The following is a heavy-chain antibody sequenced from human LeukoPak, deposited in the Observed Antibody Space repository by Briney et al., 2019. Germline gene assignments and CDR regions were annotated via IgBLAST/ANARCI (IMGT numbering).Heavy chain of an antibody. Sequence: GGSLRLSCAASGFTFSDYYMSWIRQAPGKGLEWVSYISSSGSTIYYADSVKGRFTISRDNAKNLLYLQMNSLRAEDTAVYYCTRYCSSTSCYTSPGENFDYWGQGTLVTVSS. V-gene: IGHV3-11*01. J-gene: IGHJ4*02. D-gene: IGHD2-2*02. CDR2: ISSSGSTI. CDR1: GFTFSDYY. CDR3: TRYCSSTSCYTSPGENFDY.